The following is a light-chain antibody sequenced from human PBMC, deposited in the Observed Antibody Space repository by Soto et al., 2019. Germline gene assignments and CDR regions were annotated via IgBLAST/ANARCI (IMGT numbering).Light chain of an antibody. Sequence: DIQMTQSPSSLSASVGDRVTITCRASQGIIDYVAWYQQKPGKAPKLLIYAASTLQSGVPSRFSGSAAGTDFTLTISSLQHEDAATYYCQKYNTDPQPFGPGNKVEIK. CDR1: QGIIDY. CDR2: AAS. V-gene: IGKV1-27*01. CDR3: QKYNTDPQP. J-gene: IGKJ1*01.